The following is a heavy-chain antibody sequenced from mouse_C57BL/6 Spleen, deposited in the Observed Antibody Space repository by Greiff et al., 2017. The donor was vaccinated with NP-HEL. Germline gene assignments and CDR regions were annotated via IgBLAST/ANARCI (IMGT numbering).Heavy chain of an antibody. J-gene: IGHJ2*01. CDR2: ISDGGSYT. CDR3: AREGSCVY. Sequence: EVKVVESGGGLVKPGGSLKLSCAASGFTFSSYAMSWVRQTPEKRLEWVATISDGGSYTYYPDNVKARFTISRDNAKNNLYLQMSHLKSEDTAMYYCAREGSCVYWGQGTTLTVSS. V-gene: IGHV5-4*01. CDR1: GFTFSSYA.